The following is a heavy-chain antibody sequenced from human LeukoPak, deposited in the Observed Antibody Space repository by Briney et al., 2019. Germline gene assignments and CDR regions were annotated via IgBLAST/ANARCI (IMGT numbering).Heavy chain of an antibody. D-gene: IGHD4-17*01. CDR3: ASDPYGDYRAYFDY. V-gene: IGHV4-59*01. J-gene: IGHJ4*02. Sequence: PSETLSLTCTVSGGSISSYYWSWIRQPPGKGLEWIGYIYYSGSTNYKPSLKSRVTISVDTSKNQFSLKLSSVTAADTAVYYCASDPYGDYRAYFDYWGQGTPVTVSS. CDR2: IYYSGST. CDR1: GGSISSYY.